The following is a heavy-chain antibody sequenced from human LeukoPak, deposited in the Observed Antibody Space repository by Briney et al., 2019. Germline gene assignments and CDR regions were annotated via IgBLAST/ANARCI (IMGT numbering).Heavy chain of an antibody. CDR1: GFTFSSSA. V-gene: IGHV3-30*02. J-gene: IGHJ4*02. D-gene: IGHD2-8*02. Sequence: GGFLRLSCGASGFTFSSSAMHWVRQGPGKGLEWVAYIAHHGNNKYYADSVKGRFTISRDNSKGSLYLQMNSLRADDTAVYYCAKDGSWSCTDWGQGTLVRVSS. CDR3: AKDGSWSCTD. CDR2: IAHHGNNK.